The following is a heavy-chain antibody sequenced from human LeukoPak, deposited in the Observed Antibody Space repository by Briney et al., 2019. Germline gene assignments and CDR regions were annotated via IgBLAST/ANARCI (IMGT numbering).Heavy chain of an antibody. CDR2: IIPILGIA. Sequence: SVKVSCKASGGTFSSYAISWVRQAPGQGLEWMGRIIPILGIANYAQKFQGRVTITADKSTSTAYMELSSLRSEDTAVYYCARHGESTGSSRAWFDPWGQGTLVTVSS. J-gene: IGHJ5*02. CDR3: ARHGESTGSSRAWFDP. D-gene: IGHD6-13*01. CDR1: GGTFSSYA. V-gene: IGHV1-69*04.